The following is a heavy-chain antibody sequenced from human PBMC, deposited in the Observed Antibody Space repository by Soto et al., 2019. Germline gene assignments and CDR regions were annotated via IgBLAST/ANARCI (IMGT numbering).Heavy chain of an antibody. CDR1: GGSVSSGSYY. CDR2: IYYSGST. J-gene: IGHJ6*02. D-gene: IGHD3-10*01. V-gene: IGHV4-61*01. CDR3: ARDRLLWFGELLYYYYVMDF. Sequence: SETLSLTCTVSGGSVSSGSYYWSWIRQPPGKGLEWIGYIYYSGSTNYNPSLKSRVTISVDTSKNQFSLKLSSVTAADTAVYYCARDRLLWFGELLYYYYVMDFWGQGTTVTGSS.